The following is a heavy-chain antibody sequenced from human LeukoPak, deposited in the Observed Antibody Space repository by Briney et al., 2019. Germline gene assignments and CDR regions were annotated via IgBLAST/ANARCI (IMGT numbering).Heavy chain of an antibody. CDR3: AKGNTIFGVVIPLDY. D-gene: IGHD3-3*01. CDR1: GFTFSSYA. Sequence: PGGSLRLSCAASGFTFSSYAMSWVRQAPGKGLEWVSGISGSGGSTYYADSVKGRFTISRDNSKNTLYLQVNSLRAEDTAVYYCAKGNTIFGVVIPLDYWGQGTLVTVSS. J-gene: IGHJ4*02. CDR2: ISGSGGST. V-gene: IGHV3-23*01.